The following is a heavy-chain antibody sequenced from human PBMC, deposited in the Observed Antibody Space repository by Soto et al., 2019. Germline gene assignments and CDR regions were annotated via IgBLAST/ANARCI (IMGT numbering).Heavy chain of an antibody. V-gene: IGHV4-34*01. Sequence: SETLSLTCAVYGGSFSGYYWSWIRQPPGKGLEWIGEINHSGSTNYNPSLKSRVTISVDTSKNQFSLKLSSVTAADTAVYYCARRTEGDIVVVVAATRPPNYYFDYWGQGTLVTVSS. CDR2: INHSGST. D-gene: IGHD2-15*01. CDR3: ARRTEGDIVVVVAATRPPNYYFDY. CDR1: GGSFSGYY. J-gene: IGHJ4*02.